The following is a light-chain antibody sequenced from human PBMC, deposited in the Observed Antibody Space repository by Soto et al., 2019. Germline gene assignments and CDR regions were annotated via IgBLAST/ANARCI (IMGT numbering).Light chain of an antibody. V-gene: IGKV3-11*01. CDR3: QQHSNWPIT. CDR1: QSVSSY. Sequence: SPASLSVAKGEGPNRSGWASQSVSSYLAWYQQKPGQAPRLLIYDASTRATGIPARFSGSGSGTDFTLTISSLQPEDFALYYCQQHSNWPITFGQGTRLEIK. J-gene: IGKJ5*01. CDR2: DAS.